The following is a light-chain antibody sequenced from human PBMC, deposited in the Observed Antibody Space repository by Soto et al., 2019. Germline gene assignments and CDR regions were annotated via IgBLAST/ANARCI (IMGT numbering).Light chain of an antibody. CDR3: PPYNGWPLT. Sequence: EIVMTQSPATLSVSPGERATLSCRASESVSNNLAWYQQKFGQAPRLLIYHASTRATGIPARFSGRGSGTELTLTISSLQSEGFALYYCPPYNGWPLTFGGGTKVEIK. J-gene: IGKJ4*01. CDR1: ESVSNN. V-gene: IGKV3-15*01. CDR2: HAS.